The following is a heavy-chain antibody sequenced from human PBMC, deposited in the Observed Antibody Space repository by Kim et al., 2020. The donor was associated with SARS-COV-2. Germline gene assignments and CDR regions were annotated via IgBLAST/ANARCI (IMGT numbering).Heavy chain of an antibody. CDR3: ARQDFVSNSGVGAFDI. CDR1: GYTFANYW. V-gene: IGHV5-51*01. J-gene: IGHJ3*02. D-gene: IGHD3-10*01. CDR2: IWPGDSDT. Sequence: GESLKISCKGYGYTFANYWIGWVRQLPGKGLEWMGIIWPGDSDTRYSPSFQGQVTISVDKSITTASLQWRSLRASDTAIYYCARQDFVSNSGVGAFDIWGQGTMVTVSS.